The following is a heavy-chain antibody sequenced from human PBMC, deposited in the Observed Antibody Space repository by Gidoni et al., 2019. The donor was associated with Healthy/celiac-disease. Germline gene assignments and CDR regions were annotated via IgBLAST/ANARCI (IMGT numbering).Heavy chain of an antibody. D-gene: IGHD2-21*01. V-gene: IGHV3-15*01. CDR1: GFNFSNAW. CDR2: IKIKTDGGTT. CDR3: TTDPLRIPTIDY. Sequence: EVQLVASGGGVVKPGGCLRLSGAASGFNFSNAWMGWVRQAPGKGLEWVGRIKIKTDGGTTDYAAPVKGRFTISRDDSNNTLYLQMNSLKPEDTAVYYCTTDPLRIPTIDYWGQGTLVTVSS. J-gene: IGHJ4*02.